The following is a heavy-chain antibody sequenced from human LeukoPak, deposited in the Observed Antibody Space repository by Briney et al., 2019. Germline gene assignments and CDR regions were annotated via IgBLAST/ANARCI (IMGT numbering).Heavy chain of an antibody. CDR2: IKKDGSEK. D-gene: IGHD5-24*01. CDR3: AMKAVPRPRLHDAFDF. J-gene: IGHJ3*01. CDR1: GFTFSSYE. Sequence: GGSLRLSCAASGFTFSSYEINWVRQAPGKGLEWVANIKKDGSEKYYVDSVKGRFTISRDNAKKSLYLQMNSLRADDTAVYYCAMKAVPRPRLHDAFDFWGQGTVVSVSS. V-gene: IGHV3-7*03.